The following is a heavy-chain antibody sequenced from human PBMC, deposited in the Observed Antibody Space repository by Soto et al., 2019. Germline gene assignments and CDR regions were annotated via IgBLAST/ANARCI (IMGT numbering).Heavy chain of an antibody. CDR2: IKSKTDGGTT. D-gene: IGHD1-26*01. V-gene: IGHV3-15*07. CDR3: TTDRRSGSYPPWLGYYYYGMDV. CDR1: GFTFSNAW. J-gene: IGHJ6*02. Sequence: GGSLRLSCAASGFTFSNAWMNWVRQAPGKGLEWVGRIKSKTDGGTTDYAAPVKGRFTISRDDSKNTLYLQMNSLKTEDTAVYYCTTDRRSGSYPPWLGYYYYGMDVWGQGTTVTVSS.